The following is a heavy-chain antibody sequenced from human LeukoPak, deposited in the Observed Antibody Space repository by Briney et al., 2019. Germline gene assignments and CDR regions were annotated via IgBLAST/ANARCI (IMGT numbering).Heavy chain of an antibody. CDR3: ARYNLTMVHGFDY. CDR1: GGSISSGGYS. Sequence: PSETLSLTCAVSGGSISSGGYSWSWIRQPPGKGLEWIGYIYHSGSTYYNPSLKSRVTISVDRSKNQFSLKLSSVTAAATAVYYCARYNLTMVHGFDYWGQGTLVTVSS. J-gene: IGHJ4*02. CDR2: IYHSGST. V-gene: IGHV4-30-2*01. D-gene: IGHD3-10*01.